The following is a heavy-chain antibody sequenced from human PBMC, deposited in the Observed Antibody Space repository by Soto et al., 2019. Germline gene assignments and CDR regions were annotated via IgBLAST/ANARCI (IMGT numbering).Heavy chain of an antibody. CDR2: ISYDGSNK. Sequence: PGGSLRLSCAASGFTFSSYAMHWVRQAPGKGLEWVAVISYDGSNKYYADSVKGRFTISRDNSKNTLYLQMNSLRAEDTAVYYCARDPENWNLDYWGQGTLVTVSS. CDR3: ARDPENWNLDY. CDR1: GFTFSSYA. D-gene: IGHD1-1*01. V-gene: IGHV3-30-3*01. J-gene: IGHJ4*02.